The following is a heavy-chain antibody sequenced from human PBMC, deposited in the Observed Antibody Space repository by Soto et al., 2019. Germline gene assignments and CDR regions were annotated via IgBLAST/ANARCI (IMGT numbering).Heavy chain of an antibody. D-gene: IGHD5-12*01. J-gene: IGHJ6*03. V-gene: IGHV3-9*01. Sequence: EVQLVESGGGLVQPGRSLRLSCAASGFTFDDYAMHWVRQAPGKGLEWVSGISWNSGSIGYADSVKGRFTISRDNAKNSLYLQMNSLRAEDTALYYCAKDIVAPIKYYMDVWGKGTTVTVSS. CDR1: GFTFDDYA. CDR3: AKDIVAPIKYYMDV. CDR2: ISWNSGSI.